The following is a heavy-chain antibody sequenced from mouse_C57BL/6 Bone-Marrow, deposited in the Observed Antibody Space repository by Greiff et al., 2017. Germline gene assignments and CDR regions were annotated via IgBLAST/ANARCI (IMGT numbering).Heavy chain of an antibody. CDR3: ARRQTGTYYFDY. V-gene: IGHV14-3*01. CDR1: GFNIKNTY. CDR2: IDPANGNT. D-gene: IGHD4-1*01. Sequence: VTLKESVAELVRPGASVKLSCTASGFNIKNTYMHWVKQRPEQGLEWIGRIDPANGNTKYAPKFQGKATITADTSSNTAYLQLSSLTSEDTAIYYCARRQTGTYYFDYWGQGTTLTVSS. J-gene: IGHJ2*01.